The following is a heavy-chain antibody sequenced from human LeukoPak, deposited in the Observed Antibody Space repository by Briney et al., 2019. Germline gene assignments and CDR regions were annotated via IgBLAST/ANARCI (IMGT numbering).Heavy chain of an antibody. CDR1: GFTFSSYG. CDR3: AKFPQTSYYDILTGYQYGYYFDY. Sequence: GRSLRLSCAASGFTFSSYGMHWVRQAPGKGLEWVAVISYDGSNKYYADSVKGRFTISRDNSKNTLYLQMNSLRAEDTAVYCCAKFPQTSYYDILTGYQYGYYFDYWGQGTLVTVSA. CDR2: ISYDGSNK. D-gene: IGHD3-9*01. V-gene: IGHV3-30*18. J-gene: IGHJ4*02.